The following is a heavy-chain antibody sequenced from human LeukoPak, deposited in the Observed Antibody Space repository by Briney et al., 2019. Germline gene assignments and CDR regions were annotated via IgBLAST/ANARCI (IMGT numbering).Heavy chain of an antibody. V-gene: IGHV3-53*01. D-gene: IGHD4-17*01. CDR2: IHTSGDA. J-gene: IGHJ5*02. Sequence: GGSLRLSCAASGLTGSHNYVSWVRQAPGKGLEWVSAIHTSGDACYADSVKGRFTISRDTSKNTLYLQINSLRVEDTAVYYCIVFGDSNHWGQGTLVTVSS. CDR3: IVFGDSNH. CDR1: GLTGSHNY.